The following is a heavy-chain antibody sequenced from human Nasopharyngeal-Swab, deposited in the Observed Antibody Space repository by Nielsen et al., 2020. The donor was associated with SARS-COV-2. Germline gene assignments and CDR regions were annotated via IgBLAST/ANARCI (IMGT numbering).Heavy chain of an antibody. V-gene: IGHV3-9*01. J-gene: IGHJ2*01. D-gene: IGHD1-20*01. CDR2: ISWNGNIR. CDR3: ARENNWEALRYFDL. Sequence: SLKIPCAASGFTFDDYAMYWVRQAPGKGLDWVSGISWNGNIRGHADSVEGRFTISRDNAKSSLYLQMNSLRVEDTALYYCARENNWEALRYFDLWGRGTLVTVSS. CDR1: GFTFDDYA.